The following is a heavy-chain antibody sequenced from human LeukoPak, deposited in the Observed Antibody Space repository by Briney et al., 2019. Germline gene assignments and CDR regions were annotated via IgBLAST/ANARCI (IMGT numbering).Heavy chain of an antibody. J-gene: IGHJ4*02. CDR2: IFYSGST. CDR3: ARHEAYYYDSSGRYYFDY. D-gene: IGHD3-22*01. V-gene: IGHV4-39*01. Sequence: SETLSLTCTVSGGSISSSSYYWGWIRQPPGTGLEWIGSIFYSGSTYYNPSLKSRVIISVDTSKNRFSLKLSSVTAADTAVYYCARHEAYYYDSSGRYYFDYWGQGTLVTVSS. CDR1: GGSISSSSYY.